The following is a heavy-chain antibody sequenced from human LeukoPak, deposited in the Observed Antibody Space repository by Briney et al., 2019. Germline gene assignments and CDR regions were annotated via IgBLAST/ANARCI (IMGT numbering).Heavy chain of an antibody. Sequence: PGGSLRLSCAASGFTFSSYAMHWVRQAPGKGLEWVAVISYDGSNKYYADSVKGRFTISRDNSKNTLYLQMNSLGAEDTAVYYCARAGGGTIFGVGIFDYWGQGTLVTVSS. D-gene: IGHD3-3*01. CDR1: GFTFSSYA. CDR2: ISYDGSNK. V-gene: IGHV3-30*04. CDR3: ARAGGGTIFGVGIFDY. J-gene: IGHJ4*02.